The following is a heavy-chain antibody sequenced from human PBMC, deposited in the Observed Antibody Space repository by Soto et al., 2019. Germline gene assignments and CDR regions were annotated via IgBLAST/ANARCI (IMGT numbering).Heavy chain of an antibody. D-gene: IGHD2-2*01. CDR3: AKDLFPVDCSSTSCYGFYYYYYMDV. J-gene: IGHJ6*03. CDR1: GFTFSSYA. CDR2: ISGSGGST. V-gene: IGHV3-23*01. Sequence: GGSLRLSCAASGFTFSSYAMSWVRQAPGKGLEWVSAISGSGGSTYYADSVKGRFTISRDNSKNTLYLQMNSLRAEDTAVYYCAKDLFPVDCSSTSCYGFYYYYYMDVWGKGTTDTVSS.